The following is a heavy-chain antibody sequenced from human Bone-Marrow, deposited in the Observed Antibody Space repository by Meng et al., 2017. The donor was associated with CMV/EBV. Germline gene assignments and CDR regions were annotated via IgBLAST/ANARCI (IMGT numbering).Heavy chain of an antibody. V-gene: IGHV3-30*02. CDR3: AKDLTGDNAFDV. CDR1: GFTFTRHD. D-gene: IGHD1-26*01. J-gene: IGHJ3*01. CDR2: IRYDGSNK. Sequence: LSLTCAASGFTFTRHDMHWVRQAPGEGLEWVAFIRYDGSNKYYADSVKGRFTISRDNSKNTLYVQMNSLRAEDTAVYYCAKDLTGDNAFDVWGQGTMVTVSS.